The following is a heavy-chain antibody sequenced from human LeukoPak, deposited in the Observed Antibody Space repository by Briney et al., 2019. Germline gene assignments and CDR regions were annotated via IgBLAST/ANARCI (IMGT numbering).Heavy chain of an antibody. D-gene: IGHD4-17*01. J-gene: IGHJ4*02. Sequence: ASVKVSCKASGGTFSSYAISWVRQAPGQGLEWMGGIIPIFGTANYAQKFQGRVTITTDESTSTAYMELSSLGSEDTAVYYCARNRDYGDYDYYFDYWGQGTLVTVSS. CDR2: IIPIFGTA. CDR3: ARNRDYGDYDYYFDY. V-gene: IGHV1-69*05. CDR1: GGTFSSYA.